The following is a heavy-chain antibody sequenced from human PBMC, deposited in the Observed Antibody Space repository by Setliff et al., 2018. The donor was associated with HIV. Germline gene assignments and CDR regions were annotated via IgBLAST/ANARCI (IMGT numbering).Heavy chain of an antibody. J-gene: IGHJ6*03. D-gene: IGHD3-10*01. CDR3: ASLDGSESPYIYYYYMDV. CDR2: IHTTGST. CDR1: GDSISSGSYY. Sequence: TLSLTCSVSGDSISSGSYYWSWIRLPAGKGLEWIGQIHTTGSTNYNPSLKSRVTISIDTSKNQISLKLSSVTAADTAVYYCASLDGSESPYIYYYYMDVWGKGTAVTVSS. V-gene: IGHV4-61*09.